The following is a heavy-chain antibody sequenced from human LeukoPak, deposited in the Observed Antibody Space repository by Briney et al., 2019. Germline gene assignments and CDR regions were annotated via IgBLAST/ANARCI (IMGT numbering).Heavy chain of an antibody. Sequence: PSETLSLTCTVSGGSISSGGYYWSWIRQPPGKGLEWIGYIYYSGSTNYNPSLKSRVTISVDTSKNQFSLKLSSVTAADTAVYYCARGRLGLLVDYYYYYMDVWGKGTTVTVSS. CDR3: ARGRLGLLVDYYYYYMDV. CDR2: IYYSGST. J-gene: IGHJ6*03. D-gene: IGHD1-7*01. CDR1: GGSISSGGYY. V-gene: IGHV4-61*08.